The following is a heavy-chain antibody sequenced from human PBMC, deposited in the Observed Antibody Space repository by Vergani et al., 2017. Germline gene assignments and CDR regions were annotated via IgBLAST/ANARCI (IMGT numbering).Heavy chain of an antibody. D-gene: IGHD2-15*01. CDR2: ISHSGST. J-gene: IGHJ3*02. CDR3: ARDPKSYCSGGSCSSVWGAFDI. CDR1: GDSFRSNKW. Sequence: QVQLQESGPGLVKPPGTLSLTCAVSGDSFRSNKWWTWVRQSPGKTLEWIGEISHSGSTNYNPSLKGRVTLSLDTSKNQFSLRLSSVTAADTAVYYCARDPKSYCSGGSCSSVWGAFDIWGRGTTVTVSS. V-gene: IGHV4-4*03.